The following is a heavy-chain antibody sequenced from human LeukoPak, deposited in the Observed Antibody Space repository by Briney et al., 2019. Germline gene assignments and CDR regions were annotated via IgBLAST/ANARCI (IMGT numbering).Heavy chain of an antibody. CDR3: ARGVGSSGYSFDY. J-gene: IGHJ4*02. V-gene: IGHV3-20*04. CDR1: GFTFDDYG. D-gene: IGHD3-22*01. CDR2: INWNGGST. Sequence: GGSLRLSCAASGFTFDDYGMSWVRQAPGKGLEWVSGINWNGGSTYYADSVKGRFTISRDNSKNTLYLQMNSLRAEDTAVYYCARGVGSSGYSFDYWGQGTLVTVSS.